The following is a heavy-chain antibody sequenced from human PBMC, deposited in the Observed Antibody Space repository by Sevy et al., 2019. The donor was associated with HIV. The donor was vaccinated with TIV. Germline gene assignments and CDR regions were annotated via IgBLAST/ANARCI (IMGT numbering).Heavy chain of an antibody. CDR1: GFTFSNHA. V-gene: IGHV3-30*02. CDR2: IRYDGTNE. J-gene: IGHJ3*02. Sequence: GGSLRLSCAASGFTFSNHAIHWVRQAPGKGLEWVAFIRYDGTNEYYADSVKGRFTISRDNSKNTLYLQMNSLRPEDTAVYYCARDRKVLLVVYAIPFDVFDIWGQGTMVTVSS. CDR3: ARDRKVLLVVYAIPFDVFDI. D-gene: IGHD2-8*02.